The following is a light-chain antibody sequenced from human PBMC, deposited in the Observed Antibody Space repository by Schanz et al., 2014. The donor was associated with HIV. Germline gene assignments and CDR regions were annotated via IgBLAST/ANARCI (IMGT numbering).Light chain of an antibody. J-gene: IGKJ2*01. CDR2: QAS. CDR1: QTIYSW. V-gene: IGKV1-5*03. Sequence: DIQMTQSPSTLSASVGDRVTITCRASQTIYSWLAWYQQKPGRAPNLLIYQASTLETGVPSRFSGSGSGKEFTLTISSLQPDDFATYYCQQSNTFPYTFGQGTKLEIK. CDR3: QQSNTFPYT.